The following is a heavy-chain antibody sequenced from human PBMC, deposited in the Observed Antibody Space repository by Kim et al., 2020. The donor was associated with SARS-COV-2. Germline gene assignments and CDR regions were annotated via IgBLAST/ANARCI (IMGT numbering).Heavy chain of an antibody. CDR2: IYYTGST. CDR3: ARQATSSWI. V-gene: IGHV4-39*01. CDR1: GGSISSSSYD. J-gene: IGHJ4*02. Sequence: SETLSLTCTVSGGSISSSSYDWGCIRQPPGKGLEWIGSIYYTGSTYYNPSLKSRVTISIDTSKNQFSLKLSSVTAADTAVFYCARQATSSWIWGQGTLVTVSS. D-gene: IGHD6-13*01.